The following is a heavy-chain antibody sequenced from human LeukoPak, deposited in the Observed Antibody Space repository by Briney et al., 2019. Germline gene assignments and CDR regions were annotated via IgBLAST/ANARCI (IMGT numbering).Heavy chain of an antibody. V-gene: IGHV3-11*04. J-gene: IGHJ4*02. Sequence: PGGSLRLSCAASGFTFSDYYMNWIRQAPGKGLEWVSFISSSGSPIYYADSVKGRFTISRDNAKNSLSLQMNSLRAEDTAVYYCARDLRSTITNVADYWGQGTLVTVSS. D-gene: IGHD4-11*01. CDR2: ISSSGSPI. CDR1: GFTFSDYY. CDR3: ARDLRSTITNVADY.